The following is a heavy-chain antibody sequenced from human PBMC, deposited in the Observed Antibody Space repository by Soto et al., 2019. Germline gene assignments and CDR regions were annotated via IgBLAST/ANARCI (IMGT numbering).Heavy chain of an antibody. D-gene: IGHD3-16*01. V-gene: IGHV4-59*08. CDR2: IYYSGST. Sequence: SETLSLTCTVSGGSISSYYWSWIRQPPGKGLEWIGYIYYSGSTNYNPSLKSRVTISVDTSKNQFSLKLSSVTAADTAVYYCARQRGGSVSNWFDPWGQGTLVTVSS. CDR3: ARQRGGSVSNWFDP. CDR1: GGSISSYY. J-gene: IGHJ5*02.